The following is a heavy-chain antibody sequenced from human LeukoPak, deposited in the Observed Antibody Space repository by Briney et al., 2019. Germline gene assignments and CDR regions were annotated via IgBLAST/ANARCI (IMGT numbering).Heavy chain of an antibody. D-gene: IGHD6-13*01. CDR1: GGSINSNDYY. J-gene: IGHJ4*02. Sequence: SETLSLTCTVFGGSINSNDYYWGWIRQPPGKGLEWIGSIHYIGDTFYSPSLKSRVTISVDTSKKEFSLRLSSVTAADTAVYYCARDSSRWAMGNFGYWGQGALVTVSS. CDR3: ARDSSRWAMGNFGY. CDR2: IHYIGDT. V-gene: IGHV4-39*02.